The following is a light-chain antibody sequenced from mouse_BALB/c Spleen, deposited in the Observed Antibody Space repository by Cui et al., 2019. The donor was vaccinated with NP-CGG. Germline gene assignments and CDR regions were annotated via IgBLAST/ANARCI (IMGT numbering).Light chain of an antibody. Sequence: QAVVLQESALTTSPGETVTLTCRSSIGAVTTSNYANWVQEKPDHLFTGLIGGTNNRVPGVPARFSGSLIGDKAALTITGAQTEDEAIYFCALWYSNHWVFGGGTKLTVL. CDR1: IGAVTTSNY. J-gene: IGLJ1*01. V-gene: IGLV1*01. CDR2: GTN. CDR3: ALWYSNHWV.